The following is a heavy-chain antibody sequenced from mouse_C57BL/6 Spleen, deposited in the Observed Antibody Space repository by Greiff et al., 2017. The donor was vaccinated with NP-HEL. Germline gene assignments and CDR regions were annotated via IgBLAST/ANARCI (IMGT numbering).Heavy chain of an antibody. J-gene: IGHJ3*01. Sequence: EVKLVESGGDLVKPGGSLKLSCAASGFTFSSYGMSWVRQTPDKRLEWVATISGGGSYTYYPDSVKGRFTISRDNAKNTLYLQMSSLKSEDTAMYYCARRGDYDEDWFAYWGQGTLVTVSA. CDR3: ARRGDYDEDWFAY. CDR1: GFTFSSYG. CDR2: ISGGGSYT. D-gene: IGHD2-4*01. V-gene: IGHV5-6*02.